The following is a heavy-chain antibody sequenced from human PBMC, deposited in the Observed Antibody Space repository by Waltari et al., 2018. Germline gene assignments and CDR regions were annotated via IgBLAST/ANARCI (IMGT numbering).Heavy chain of an antibody. Sequence: QVQLVQSGAEVKKPGSSVKVSCKASGGTFSSYAISWVRQAPGQGLGTANYAQKFQGRVTITADESTSTAYMELSSLRSEDTAVYYCARDHCRAAGGGSCPDYWGQGTLVTVSS. CDR1: GGTFSSYA. V-gene: IGHV1-69*11. CDR2: GTA. D-gene: IGHD6-13*01. CDR3: ARDHCRAAGGGSCPDY. J-gene: IGHJ4*02.